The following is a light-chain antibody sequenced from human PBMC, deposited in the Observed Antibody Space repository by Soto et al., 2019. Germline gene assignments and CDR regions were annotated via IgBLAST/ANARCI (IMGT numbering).Light chain of an antibody. V-gene: IGLV1-40*01. CDR3: QSYDRSLSGSF. CDR1: HSNIGAGYE. J-gene: IGLJ1*01. CDR2: RNT. Sequence: QTVVPQPPTVSRSLRPRSTISCIGSHSNIGAGYEVHWYQQLPGTVPKLLIYRNTYRPSGVPDRFSGSRSATSASLTITGLQAEDEADYYCQSYDRSLSGSFFGTGTKVTVL.